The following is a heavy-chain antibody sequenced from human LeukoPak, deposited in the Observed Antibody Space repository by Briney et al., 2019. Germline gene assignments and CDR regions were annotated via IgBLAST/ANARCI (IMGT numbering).Heavy chain of an antibody. V-gene: IGHV4-4*07. Sequence: SETLSLTCTVSGGSISSYYWSWIRQPAGKGLEGIGRIYTSGSTNYNPSLKSRVTMSVDTSKNLFSLKLSTVTSADTAVYYCAREQLVPGVYYYMDVWGKGTTVTVSS. CDR3: AREQLVPGVYYYMDV. CDR2: IYTSGST. J-gene: IGHJ6*03. D-gene: IGHD6-13*01. CDR1: GGSISSYY.